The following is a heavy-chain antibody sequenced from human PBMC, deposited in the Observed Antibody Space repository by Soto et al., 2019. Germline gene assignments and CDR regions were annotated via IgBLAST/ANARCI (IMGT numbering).Heavy chain of an antibody. Sequence: GGSLRLSCAASGFTFSNAWMNVVRQAPWKGLEWVGRIKSKTDGGTTDYAAPVKGRFTISRDDSKNTLYLQMNSLKTEDTAVYYCTTFNVDTAMVYLGNYYYGMDVWGQATTVTVSS. CDR1: GFTFSNAW. J-gene: IGHJ6*02. V-gene: IGHV3-15*07. D-gene: IGHD5-18*01. CDR2: IKSKTDGGTT. CDR3: TTFNVDTAMVYLGNYYYGMDV.